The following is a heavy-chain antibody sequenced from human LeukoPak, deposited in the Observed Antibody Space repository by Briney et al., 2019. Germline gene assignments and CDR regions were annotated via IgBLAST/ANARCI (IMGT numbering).Heavy chain of an antibody. CDR3: ARERVGDCSSTSCYGRFDY. V-gene: IGHV1-8*01. CDR2: MNPNSGNT. CDR1: GYTFTSYD. D-gene: IGHD2-2*01. Sequence: GASVKVSCKASGYTFTSYDINWVRQATGQGLEWMGWMNPNSGNTGYAQKFQGRVTMTRNTSISTAYMELSSLRSEDTAVYYCARERVGDCSSTSCYGRFDYWGQGTLVTVSS. J-gene: IGHJ4*02.